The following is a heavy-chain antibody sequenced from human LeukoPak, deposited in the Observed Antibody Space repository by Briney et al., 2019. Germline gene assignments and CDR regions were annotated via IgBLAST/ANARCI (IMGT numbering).Heavy chain of an antibody. CDR3: ARWGGGVAPAGY. V-gene: IGHV3-11*06. CDR2: ISSSSSYT. Sequence: PGGSLRLSCAASGFTFSDYYMSWIRQAPGKRLEWVSYISSSSSYTNYADSVKGRFTISRDNAKNSLYLQMNSLRAEDTAVYYCARWGGGVAPAGYWGRGTLVTVSS. J-gene: IGHJ4*02. CDR1: GFTFSDYY. D-gene: IGHD3-16*01.